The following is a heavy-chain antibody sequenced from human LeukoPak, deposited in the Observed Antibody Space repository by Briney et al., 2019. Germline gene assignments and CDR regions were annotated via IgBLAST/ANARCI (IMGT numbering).Heavy chain of an antibody. CDR2: INHSGSA. CDR3: ATSPPPYFDAFDI. J-gene: IGHJ3*02. V-gene: IGHV4-34*01. CDR1: GGSFSGYY. D-gene: IGHD2/OR15-2a*01. Sequence: SETLSLTCAVYGGSFSGYYWSWIRQPPGKGLEWIGEINHSGSANYKPSLKSRVTISVDTSKNQFSLKLSSVTAADTAVYYCATSPPPYFDAFDIWGQGTMVTVSS.